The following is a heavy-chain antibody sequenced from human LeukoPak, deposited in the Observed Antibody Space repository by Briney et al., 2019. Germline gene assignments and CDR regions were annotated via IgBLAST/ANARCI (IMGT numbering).Heavy chain of an antibody. CDR2: IYYSGST. D-gene: IGHD4-23*01. CDR3: ARTSNGGLFDY. CDR1: GGSISSYY. Sequence: PSETLSLTCTVSGGSISSYYWSWIRQPPGKGLEWIGYIYYSGSTNYNPSLKSRVTISVDTSKNQFSLKLSSVTAADTAVYYCARTSNGGLFDYWGQGTLVTVSS. J-gene: IGHJ4*02. V-gene: IGHV4-59*01.